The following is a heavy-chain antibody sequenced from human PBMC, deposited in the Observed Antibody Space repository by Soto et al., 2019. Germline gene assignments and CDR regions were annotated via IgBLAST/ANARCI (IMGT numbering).Heavy chain of an antibody. V-gene: IGHV3-15*01. CDR2: IKSKTDGGTT. CDR1: GFTFSNAW. CDR3: TTASLWFGELPHYYYYGMDV. J-gene: IGHJ6*02. D-gene: IGHD3-10*01. Sequence: GGSLRLSCAASGFTFSNAWVSWVRQAPGKGLEWVGRIKSKTDGGTTDYAAPVKGRFTISRDDSKNTLYLQMNSLKTEDTAVYYCTTASLWFGELPHYYYYGMDVWGQGTTVTVSS.